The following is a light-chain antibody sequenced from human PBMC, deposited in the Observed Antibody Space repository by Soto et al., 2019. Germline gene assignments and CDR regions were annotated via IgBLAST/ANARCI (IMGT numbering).Light chain of an antibody. Sequence: DIPMTQSPSSLSASVGDRVTITCRASQSISTYLNWYQQKPRKAPKLLIYVASSLRSGVPSRFSGSGSGTDFTLTISSLQPEDFATYYCQQSYRTPYTFGQGTKLEIK. J-gene: IGKJ2*01. CDR1: QSISTY. CDR3: QQSYRTPYT. CDR2: VAS. V-gene: IGKV1-39*01.